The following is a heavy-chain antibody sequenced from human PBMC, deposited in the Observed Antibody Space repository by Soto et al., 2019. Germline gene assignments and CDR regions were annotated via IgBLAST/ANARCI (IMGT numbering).Heavy chain of an antibody. D-gene: IGHD2-15*01. CDR1: GFTFSSYG. J-gene: IGHJ4*02. Sequence: GGSLRLSCAASGFTFSSYGMQWVRQAPGKGLEWVAVISYDGSNKYYADSVKGRFTISRDNSKHTLYLHMPILTAEDTAVYYCAKVVGSSDSWAQGTLLTVS. CDR2: ISYDGSNK. V-gene: IGHV3-30*18. CDR3: AKVVGSSDS.